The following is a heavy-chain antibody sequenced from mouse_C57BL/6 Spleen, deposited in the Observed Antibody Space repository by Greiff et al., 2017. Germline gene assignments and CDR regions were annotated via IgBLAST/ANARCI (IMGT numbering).Heavy chain of an antibody. V-gene: IGHV1-80*01. D-gene: IGHD1-1*01. CDR2: IYPGDGDT. CDR1: GYAFSSYW. J-gene: IGHJ4*01. CDR3: ARGGYGSGYAMDY. Sequence: QVQLKQSGAELVKPGASVKISCKASGYAFSSYWMNWVKQRPGTGLEWIGQIYPGDGDTNYNGKFKGKATLTADKSSSTAYMQLSSLTSEDSAVYFCARGGYGSGYAMDYWGQGTSVTVSS.